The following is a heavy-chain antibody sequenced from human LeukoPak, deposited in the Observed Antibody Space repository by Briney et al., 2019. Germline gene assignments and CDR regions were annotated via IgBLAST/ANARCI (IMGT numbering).Heavy chain of an antibody. CDR2: ISSSSSNI. Sequence: PGGSLRLSCAASGFTFSSYSMNWVRQAPGKGLEWVSYISSSSSNIYYADSVKGRFTISRDNAKNSLYLQVNSLRAEDTAVYYCARNYDFWSGYYVLPDYWGKGTLVTVSS. J-gene: IGHJ4*02. CDR1: GFTFSSYS. D-gene: IGHD3-3*01. CDR3: ARNYDFWSGYYVLPDY. V-gene: IGHV3-48*01.